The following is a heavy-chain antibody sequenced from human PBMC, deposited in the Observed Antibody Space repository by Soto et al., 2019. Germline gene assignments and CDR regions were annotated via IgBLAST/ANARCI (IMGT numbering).Heavy chain of an antibody. CDR1: SGSFSTYY. D-gene: IGHD3-16*01. CDR3: SRGRDPHQGGRT. V-gene: IGHV4-34*02. J-gene: IGHJ5*02. Sequence: QVQLQQWGAGLLKPSETLSLTCAVDSGSFSTYYCSWTRQPPGKGLEWIGEIHPSGDTDYNPSLSTRVTLSLDPSKNQFSLKLTSVTAADTAVYFCSRGRDPHQGGRTWGQGTLVTVSS. CDR2: IHPSGDT.